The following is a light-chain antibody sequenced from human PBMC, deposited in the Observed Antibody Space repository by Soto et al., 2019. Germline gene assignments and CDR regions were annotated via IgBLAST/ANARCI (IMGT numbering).Light chain of an antibody. V-gene: IGKV3-15*01. Sequence: EIVMTQSPATLSVSPGERATLSCRASQNILSNLAWYQQKPGQAPRLLISGASTRATGIPARFSDSGSGTEFTLTISSLQSEDFAIYYCQQYNNWPITFGQGTRLEIK. CDR1: QNILSN. CDR3: QQYNNWPIT. CDR2: GAS. J-gene: IGKJ5*01.